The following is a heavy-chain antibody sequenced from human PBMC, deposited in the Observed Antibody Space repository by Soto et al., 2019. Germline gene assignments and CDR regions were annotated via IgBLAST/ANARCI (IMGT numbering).Heavy chain of an antibody. J-gene: IGHJ4*02. V-gene: IGHV1-69*13. CDR2: IIPIFGTA. CDR1: GGTFSSYA. Sequence: SVKVSCKASGGTFSSYAISWVRQAPGQGLEWMGGIIPIFGTANYAQKFQGRVTITADESTNTAYMELSSLRSEDTAVYYCARAAYYYDSSGYYGYWGQGTLVTVSS. D-gene: IGHD3-22*01. CDR3: ARAAYYYDSSGYYGY.